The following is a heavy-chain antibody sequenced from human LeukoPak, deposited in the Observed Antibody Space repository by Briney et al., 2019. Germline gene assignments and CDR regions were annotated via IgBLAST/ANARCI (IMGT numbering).Heavy chain of an antibody. CDR1: GFTVSSNY. D-gene: IGHD4-17*01. V-gene: IGHV3-53*01. J-gene: IGHJ3*02. CDR2: IYSGGST. CDR3: ARDYSYGDYVGAFDI. Sequence: GGSLRLSCAASGFTVSSNYMSWVRQAPGKGLEWVSVIYSGGSTYYADSVKGRFTISRDNSKNTLYLQMNSLRAEDTAVYYCARDYSYGDYVGAFDIWGQGQWSPSLQ.